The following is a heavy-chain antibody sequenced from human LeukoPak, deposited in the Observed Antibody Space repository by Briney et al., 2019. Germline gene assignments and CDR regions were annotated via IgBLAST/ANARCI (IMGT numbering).Heavy chain of an antibody. J-gene: IGHJ6*02. CDR1: GGPISTYY. V-gene: IGHV4-4*07. D-gene: IGHD3-9*01. CDR2: IYTSGST. Sequence: SETLSLTCTVSGGPISTYYWSWIRQPAGKGLEWIGRIYTSGSTNYNPSLKSRVTMSVDTSKNQFSLKLSSVTAADTAVYYCARDREDYDVLTGSGFYGLDVWGQGTTVTVSS. CDR3: ARDREDYDVLTGSGFYGLDV.